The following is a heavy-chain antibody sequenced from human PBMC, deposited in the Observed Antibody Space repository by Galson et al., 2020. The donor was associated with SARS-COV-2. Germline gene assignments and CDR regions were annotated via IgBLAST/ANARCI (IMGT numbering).Heavy chain of an antibody. CDR3: ARRGYYDSSGYFRDDAFDI. CDR2: IYPGDSDT. V-gene: IGHV5-51*07. D-gene: IGHD3-22*01. CDR1: GYSFTSYW. J-gene: IGHJ3*02. Sequence: KIGESLKIFCKGSGYSFTSYWIGWVHQMPGKGLEWMGIIYPGDSDTRYSPSFQGQVTISADKSISTAYLQWSSLKASDTAMYYCARRGYYDSSGYFRDDAFDIWGQGTMVTVSS.